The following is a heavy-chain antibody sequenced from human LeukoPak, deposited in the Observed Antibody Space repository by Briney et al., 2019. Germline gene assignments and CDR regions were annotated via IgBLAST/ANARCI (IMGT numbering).Heavy chain of an antibody. D-gene: IGHD3/OR15-3a*01. CDR3: ARWGASGLALIYYYGMDV. V-gene: IGHV1-18*01. Sequence: ASVKVSCKASGYTFTSYGISWVRQAPGQGLEWVGWISAYNGHTNYVQKLQGRVTMTTDTSTGTAYMELRSLTSDDTAVYYCARWGASGLALIYYYGMDVWGQGTTVTVSS. CDR2: ISAYNGHT. CDR1: GYTFTSYG. J-gene: IGHJ6*02.